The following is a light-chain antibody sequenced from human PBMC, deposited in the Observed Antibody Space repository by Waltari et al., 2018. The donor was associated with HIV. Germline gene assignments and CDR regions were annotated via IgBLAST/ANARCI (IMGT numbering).Light chain of an antibody. V-gene: IGKV1-9*01. CDR1: HGISTS. CDR3: QQLNSYLIT. CDR2: SAS. Sequence: DILLTQSPSFLSASVGDRVTITCRASHGISTSLAWYQQKPGKAPNLLIYSASTLQSGVPSRFSGSGSGTEFTLTISSLQPEDFATYYCQQLNSYLITFGQGTRLEIK. J-gene: IGKJ5*01.